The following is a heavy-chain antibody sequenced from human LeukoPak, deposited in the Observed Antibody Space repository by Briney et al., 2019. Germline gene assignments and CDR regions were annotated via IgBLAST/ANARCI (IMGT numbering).Heavy chain of an antibody. V-gene: IGHV3-48*03. CDR3: ARASSSWYSAFDI. J-gene: IGHJ3*02. D-gene: IGHD6-13*01. Sequence: GGSLRLSCAASGFTFSSYEMNWVRQAPGKGLEWGSYISSSGATIYYADSVKGRFTISRDSAKNSLYLQMNSLRAEDTAVYYCARASSSWYSAFDIWGQGTMVTVSS. CDR2: ISSSGATI. CDR1: GFTFSSYE.